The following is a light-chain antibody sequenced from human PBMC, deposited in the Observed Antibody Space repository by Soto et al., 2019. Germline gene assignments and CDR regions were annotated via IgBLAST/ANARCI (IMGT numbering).Light chain of an antibody. CDR3: QQSYSTPLT. V-gene: IGKV1-39*01. J-gene: IGKJ4*01. CDR2: AAS. CDR1: QSISSY. Sequence: DIQMTQSPSSLSASVGGRVTITCRASQSISSYLNWYQQKPGKAPKLLIYAASSLQSGVPSRFSGSGSGTDFTLTISSLQPEDFATYYCQQSYSTPLTFCGGTIVDIK.